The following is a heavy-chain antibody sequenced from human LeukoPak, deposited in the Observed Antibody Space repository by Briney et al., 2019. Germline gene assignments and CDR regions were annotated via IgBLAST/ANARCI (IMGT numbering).Heavy chain of an antibody. D-gene: IGHD6-6*01. V-gene: IGHV3-23*01. CDR1: GFTFSSYA. J-gene: IGHJ4*02. Sequence: QSGGSLRLSCAASGFTFSSYAMSRVSQVPGKGLEWVSVISGSGDNTYYADSVKGRFTISRDNSKNMLYLQMNSLRAEDTAVYYCAKWKYSNSGIDDYWGQGTLVTVSS. CDR2: ISGSGDNT. CDR3: AKWKYSNSGIDDY.